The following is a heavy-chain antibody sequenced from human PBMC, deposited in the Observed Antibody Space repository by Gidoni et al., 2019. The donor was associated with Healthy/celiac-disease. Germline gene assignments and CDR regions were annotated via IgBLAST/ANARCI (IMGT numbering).Heavy chain of an antibody. J-gene: IGHJ3*02. CDR3: ARDVGYGDYADAFDI. Sequence: LEWMGWISAYNGNTNYAQKLQGRVTMTTDTSTSTAYMELRSLRSDDTAVYYCARDVGYGDYADAFDIWCQGTMVTVSS. D-gene: IGHD4-17*01. V-gene: IGHV1-18*01. CDR2: ISAYNGNT.